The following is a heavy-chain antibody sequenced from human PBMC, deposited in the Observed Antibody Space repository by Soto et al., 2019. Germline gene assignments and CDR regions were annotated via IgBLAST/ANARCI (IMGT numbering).Heavy chain of an antibody. D-gene: IGHD7-27*01. Sequence: GGSLRLSCAASGFTFSSYAMSWVRQAPGKGLEWVSAISGSGGSTYYADSVKGRFTISRDNSKNTLYLQMNSLRAEDTAVYYCAKDRNWGRRRGPYFDYWGQGTLVTVSS. CDR1: GFTFSSYA. V-gene: IGHV3-23*01. CDR2: ISGSGGST. J-gene: IGHJ4*02. CDR3: AKDRNWGRRRGPYFDY.